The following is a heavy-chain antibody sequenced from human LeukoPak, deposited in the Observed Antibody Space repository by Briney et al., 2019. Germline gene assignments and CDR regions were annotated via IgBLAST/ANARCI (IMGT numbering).Heavy chain of an antibody. V-gene: IGHV3-15*01. CDR2: IKSKTDGGTT. J-gene: IGHJ4*02. D-gene: IGHD2-21*02. Sequence: GGSLRLSCAASRFTFSNAWMSWVRQAPGKGLESVGRIKSKTDGGTTDYAAPVKGRFTISRDDSKNTLYLQMNSLKTEDTAVYYCTTAGYCGGDCYSGDFDYWGQGTLVTVSS. CDR3: TTAGYCGGDCYSGDFDY. CDR1: RFTFSNAW.